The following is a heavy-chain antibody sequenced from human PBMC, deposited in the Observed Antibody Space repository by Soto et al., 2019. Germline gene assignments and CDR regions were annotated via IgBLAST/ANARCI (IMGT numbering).Heavy chain of an antibody. CDR2: IVVGSGNT. J-gene: IGHJ5*02. CDR3: EADLFVAGAGTLEPLQFDP. V-gene: IGHV1-58*01. D-gene: IGHD6-19*01. Sequence: GASVKVSCKASGFTFTSSAVQWVRQARGQRLEWIGWIVVGSGNTNYAQKFQERVTITRDMSTSTAYMELSSLRSEDTAVYYCEADLFVAGAGTLEPLQFDPWGQGTLVTVS. CDR1: GFTFTSSA.